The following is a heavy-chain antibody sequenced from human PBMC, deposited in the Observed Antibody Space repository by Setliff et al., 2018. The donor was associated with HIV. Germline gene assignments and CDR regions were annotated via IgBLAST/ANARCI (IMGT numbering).Heavy chain of an antibody. CDR2: INWNGGST. V-gene: IGHV3-20*01. Sequence: GGSLRLSCAASGFTFDDYGMSWVRQAPGKGLEWVSGINWNGGSTGYADSVKGRFTISRDNAKNSLYLQMNSLRAEDTALYHCAKAIRPAAAGTWLGPFDYWGQGTLVTVSS. CDR1: GFTFDDYG. CDR3: AKAIRPAAAGTWLGPFDY. J-gene: IGHJ4*02. D-gene: IGHD6-13*01.